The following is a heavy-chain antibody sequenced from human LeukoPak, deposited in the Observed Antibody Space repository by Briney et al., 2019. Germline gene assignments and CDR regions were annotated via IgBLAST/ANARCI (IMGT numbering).Heavy chain of an antibody. CDR1: GFTFDDYA. J-gene: IGHJ4*02. CDR2: ISWNSGSI. D-gene: IGHD1-26*01. Sequence: TGGSLRLSCAASGFTFDDYAMHWVRQAPGKGLEWVSGISWNSGSIGYADSVKGRFTISRDNAKNSLYLQMNSLRAEDTALYYCARVGTTFYWGQGTLVTVSS. CDR3: ARVGTTFY. V-gene: IGHV3-9*01.